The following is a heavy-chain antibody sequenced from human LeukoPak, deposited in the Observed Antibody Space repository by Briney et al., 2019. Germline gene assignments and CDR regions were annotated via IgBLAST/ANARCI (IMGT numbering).Heavy chain of an antibody. V-gene: IGHV4-34*01. CDR3: ARGRLQLWSFPLPYNHYAIDV. D-gene: IGHD5-18*01. CDR1: GESFSGYF. J-gene: IGHJ6*02. CDR2: SNHFGST. Sequence: SETLSLTCAVSGESFSGYFWTWIRQPPGRGLEWIGESNHFGSTDYNPSLKSRVTVSVDTSKKQLSLNVRSVTDADTAVYFCARGRLQLWSFPLPYNHYAIDVWGQGTTVTVSS.